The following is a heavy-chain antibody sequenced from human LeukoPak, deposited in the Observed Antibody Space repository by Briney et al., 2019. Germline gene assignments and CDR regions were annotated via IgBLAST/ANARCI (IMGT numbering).Heavy chain of an antibody. J-gene: IGHJ3*01. CDR2: INWNGGST. V-gene: IGHV3-20*01. Sequence: GGSLRLSCEATGFTLAEYGVSWVRRAPGKGLEWVSGINWNGGSTGYADSVKGRFTISRDSAKNSVYLQMNSLRVDDTAFYHCVRVQSVTWTGGGFDVWGQGTRVTVSS. CDR1: GFTLAEYG. D-gene: IGHD1-1*01. CDR3: VRVQSVTWTGGGFDV.